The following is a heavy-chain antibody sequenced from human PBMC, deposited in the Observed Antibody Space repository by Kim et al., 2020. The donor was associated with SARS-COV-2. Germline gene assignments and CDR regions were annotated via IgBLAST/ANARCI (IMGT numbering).Heavy chain of an antibody. CDR1: GYTFTSYA. V-gene: IGHV1-3*01. D-gene: IGHD6-19*01. CDR2: INAGNVNT. Sequence: ASVKVSCKASGYTFTSYAMHWVRQAPGQRLEWMGWINAGNVNTKYSQKFQGRVTITRDTSASTAYMELSSLRSEDTAVYYCARPQQWLGPCFDYWGQGTLVTVSS. J-gene: IGHJ4*02. CDR3: ARPQQWLGPCFDY.